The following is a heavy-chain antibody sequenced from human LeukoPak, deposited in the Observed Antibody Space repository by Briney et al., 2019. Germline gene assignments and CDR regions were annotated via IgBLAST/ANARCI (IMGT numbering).Heavy chain of an antibody. CDR3: ARDLGGSNTKDAFDI. CDR2: INPNSGGT. V-gene: IGHV1-2*02. CDR1: GYTFTGYY. D-gene: IGHD5-24*01. J-gene: IGHJ3*02. Sequence: ASVKVSCKASGYTFTGYYIHWVRQAPGQGLEWMGWINPNSGGTRSAQKFQARVTMTRDTSVSTAYMELSTLKSDDTAVYYCARDLGGSNTKDAFDIWGQGTMVTVSS.